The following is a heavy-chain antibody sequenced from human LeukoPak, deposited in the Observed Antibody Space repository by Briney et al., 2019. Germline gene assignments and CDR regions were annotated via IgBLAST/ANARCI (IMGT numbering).Heavy chain of an antibody. CDR3: AGRRIAAPSRRSKAFDI. J-gene: IGHJ3*02. V-gene: IGHV4-34*01. Sequence: SETLSLTCAVYGGSFSGYYWSWIRQPPGKGLEWIGEINHSGSTNYNPSLKSRVTISVDTSKNQFSLKLSSVTAADTAVYYCAGRRIAAPSRRSKAFDIWGQGTMVTVSS. D-gene: IGHD6-6*01. CDR2: INHSGST. CDR1: GGSFSGYY.